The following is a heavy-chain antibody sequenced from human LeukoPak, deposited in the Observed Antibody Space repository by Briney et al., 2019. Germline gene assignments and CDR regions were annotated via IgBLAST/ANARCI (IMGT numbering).Heavy chain of an antibody. CDR2: ISYDGSNK. V-gene: IGHV3-30-3*01. CDR1: GFTFSSYA. J-gene: IGHJ4*02. Sequence: PGGSLRLSCAASGFTFSSYAMHWVRQAPGKGLEWVSVISYDGSNKYYADSVKGRFTISRDNSKNTLYLQMDSLRAEDTAGYYCARDRGGSGWYGNDYWGQGTLVTVSS. CDR3: ARDRGGSGWYGNDY. D-gene: IGHD6-19*01.